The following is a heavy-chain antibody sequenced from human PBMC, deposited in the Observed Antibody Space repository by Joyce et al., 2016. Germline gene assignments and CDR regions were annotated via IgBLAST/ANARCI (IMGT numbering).Heavy chain of an antibody. CDR2: ISYEGNTR. J-gene: IGHJ4*02. D-gene: IGHD5-18*01. Sequence: VRLVESGGGVVRPGRSLRLSCAAFGLIFNNYGMHWVRQAPGKGLEWVAVISYEGNTRFYADSVKGRFTISRDNSKNTLYLQMISLRPEDTGTYYCAKDGGYGLRYPELGYWGQGTLVSVFS. CDR3: AKDGGYGLRYPELGY. V-gene: IGHV3-30*18. CDR1: GLIFNNYG.